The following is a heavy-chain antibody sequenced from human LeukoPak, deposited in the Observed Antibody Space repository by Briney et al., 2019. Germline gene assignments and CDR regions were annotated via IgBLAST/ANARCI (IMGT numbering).Heavy chain of an antibody. V-gene: IGHV3-7*01. D-gene: IGHD3-3*01. J-gene: IGHJ3*02. CDR1: GFTFNNYW. Sequence: GGSLRLSCAASGFTFNNYWMAWVRQAPGKGLEWAANIKQDGSEKYYVDSVKGRFTISRDNAKNSLYLQMNSLRAEDTAVFYCARDGFSRISVFGVVSDAFDIWGQGTLVTVSS. CDR2: IKQDGSEK. CDR3: ARDGFSRISVFGVVSDAFDI.